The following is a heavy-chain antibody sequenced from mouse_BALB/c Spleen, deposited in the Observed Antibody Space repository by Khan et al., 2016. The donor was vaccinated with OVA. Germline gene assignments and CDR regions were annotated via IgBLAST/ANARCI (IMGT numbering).Heavy chain of an antibody. V-gene: IGHV5-9-3*01. CDR2: ISSGGSYT. D-gene: IGHD1-1*01. J-gene: IGHJ2*01. Sequence: EVELVESGGGLVKPGGSLKFSCAASGFTFSNYGMSWVRQTPEKRLEWVATISSGGSYTYYPDSVKGRFTISRDNANNTLYLKMSSLRSEDTAMYYCASTPGYYGSNYFDYWGQGTTLTVSS. CDR3: ASTPGYYGSNYFDY. CDR1: GFTFSNYG.